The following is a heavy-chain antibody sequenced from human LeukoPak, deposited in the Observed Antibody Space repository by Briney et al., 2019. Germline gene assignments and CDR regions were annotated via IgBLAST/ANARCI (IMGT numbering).Heavy chain of an antibody. D-gene: IGHD3-10*01. CDR1: GGSFSGYY. CDR2: INHSGST. CDR3: AREAGVKYYYGSGSYLPGYYMDV. Sequence: SETLSLTCAVYGGSFSGYYWSWIRQPPGKGLEWIGEINHSGSTNYNPSLKSRVTISVDTSKNQFSLKLSSVTAADMAVYYCAREAGVKYYYGSGSYLPGYYMDVWGKGTTVTVSS. J-gene: IGHJ6*03. V-gene: IGHV4-34*01.